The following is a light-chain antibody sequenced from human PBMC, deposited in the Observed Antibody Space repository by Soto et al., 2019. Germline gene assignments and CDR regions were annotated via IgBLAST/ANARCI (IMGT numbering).Light chain of an antibody. CDR1: SGHSTYA. CDR3: QTCGTGPWV. J-gene: IGLJ3*02. Sequence: QLVLTQSPSASASLGASVKLTCTLSSGHSTYAIAWHQQQPEKGPRCLMKLNSDGSHSKGDGIPDRFSGSSSGAERYLTISSLQSEDEADYYCQTCGTGPWVFGGGTKLTVL. V-gene: IGLV4-69*01. CDR2: LNSDGSH.